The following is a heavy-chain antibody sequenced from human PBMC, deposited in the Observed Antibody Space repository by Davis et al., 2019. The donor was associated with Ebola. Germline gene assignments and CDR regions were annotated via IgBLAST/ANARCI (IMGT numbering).Heavy chain of an antibody. Sequence: GESLKISCKGSGYSFTSYWIGWVRQMPGKGLEWMGIIYPGDSDTRYSPSFQGQVTISADKSISTAYLQWSSLKASDTAMYYCARHKGLEWLLYEVDYWGQGTLVTVSS. CDR2: IYPGDSDT. J-gene: IGHJ4*02. CDR1: GYSFTSYW. D-gene: IGHD3-3*01. CDR3: ARHKGLEWLLYEVDY. V-gene: IGHV5-51*01.